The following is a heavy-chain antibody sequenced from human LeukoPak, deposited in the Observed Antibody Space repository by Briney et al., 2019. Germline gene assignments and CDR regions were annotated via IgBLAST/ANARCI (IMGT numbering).Heavy chain of an antibody. Sequence: PGGSLRLSCAASGFIFNTYWMTWVRQAPGKGLEWVANIKEDGSEKYYVDSVKGRFTISRDNAKNSLHLQMNSLRVEDTDVYYCARGVRGYCSRISCWGGGYYYYMDVWGKGTTVTVSS. J-gene: IGHJ6*03. CDR1: GFIFNTYW. CDR2: IKEDGSEK. CDR3: ARGVRGYCSRISCWGGGYYYYMDV. V-gene: IGHV3-7*01. D-gene: IGHD2-2*01.